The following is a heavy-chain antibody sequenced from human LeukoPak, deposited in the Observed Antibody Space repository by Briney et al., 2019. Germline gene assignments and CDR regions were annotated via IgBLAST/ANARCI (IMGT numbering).Heavy chain of an antibody. CDR3: ARDHYDFWSGYYHGVNMDV. Sequence: GGSLRLSCAASGITFSSYSMNWVRQAPGKGLEWVSSISSSSYIYYADSVKGRFTISRDNAKNSLYLQMNSLRAEDTAVYYCARDHYDFWSGYYHGVNMDVRGKGTTVTVSS. CDR1: GITFSSYS. CDR2: ISSSSYI. J-gene: IGHJ6*03. D-gene: IGHD3-3*01. V-gene: IGHV3-21*01.